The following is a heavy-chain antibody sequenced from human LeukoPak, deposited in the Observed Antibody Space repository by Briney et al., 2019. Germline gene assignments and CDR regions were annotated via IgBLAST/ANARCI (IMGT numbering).Heavy chain of an antibody. CDR2: IYYSGST. CDR1: GGSISSYY. J-gene: IGHJ4*02. CDR3: ARLVWFGGGLDY. Sequence: SETLSLTCTVSGGSISSYYWSWIRQPPGKGLEWIGSIYYSGSTYYNPSLKSRVTISVDTSKNQFSLKLSSVTAADTAVYYCARLVWFGGGLDYWGQGTLVTVSS. D-gene: IGHD3-10*01. V-gene: IGHV4-59*01.